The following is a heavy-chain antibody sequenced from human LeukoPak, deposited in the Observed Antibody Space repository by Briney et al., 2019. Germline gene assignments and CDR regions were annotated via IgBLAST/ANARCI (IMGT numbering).Heavy chain of an antibody. Sequence: GASVKVSCKASGYTFTNYAMHWVRQAPGQRLEWMGWINVGNGNTKYSQEFQGRVTITKDTSASIAYMELSSLRSEDMAVYYCARDRGYMGVWGKGTTVTVSS. CDR2: INVGNGNT. V-gene: IGHV1-3*03. CDR1: GYTFTNYA. CDR3: ARDRGYMGV. J-gene: IGHJ6*03.